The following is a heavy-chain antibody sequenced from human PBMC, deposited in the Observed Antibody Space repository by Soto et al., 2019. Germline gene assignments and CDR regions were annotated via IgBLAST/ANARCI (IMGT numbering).Heavy chain of an antibody. CDR2: IWYDGSNK. D-gene: IGHD6-13*01. V-gene: IGHV3-33*01. Sequence: GGSLRLSCVTSRFTFSSYEMNWVRQAPGKGLEWVAVIWYDGSNKYYADSVKGRFTISRDNSKNTLYLQMNSLRAEDTAVYYCARDLKGIAAAGTYPDDYWGQGTLVTVSS. CDR1: RFTFSSYE. J-gene: IGHJ4*02. CDR3: ARDLKGIAAAGTYPDDY.